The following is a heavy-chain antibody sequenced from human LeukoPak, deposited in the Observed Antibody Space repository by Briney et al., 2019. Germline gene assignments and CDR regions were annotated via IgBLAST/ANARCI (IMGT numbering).Heavy chain of an antibody. D-gene: IGHD2-8*02. Sequence: HTGGSLRLSCAASQFTFTSYSMTWVRQAPGKGLEWVSAISGSGGSTYYADSVKGRFTISRDNSKNTLYLQMNSLRAEDTAIYYCAKGLVVYAIGPWWFDPWGQGTLVTVSS. V-gene: IGHV3-23*01. CDR3: AKGLVVYAIGPWWFDP. CDR1: QFTFTSYS. J-gene: IGHJ5*02. CDR2: ISGSGGST.